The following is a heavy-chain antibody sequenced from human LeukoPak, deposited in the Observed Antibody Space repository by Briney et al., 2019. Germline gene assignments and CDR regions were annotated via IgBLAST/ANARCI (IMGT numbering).Heavy chain of an antibody. CDR3: AIKVGATPGAYFQH. Sequence: SVTVSCKASGGTFSSYAISWVRQAPGQGLEWMGGIIPIFGTANYAQKFQGRVTITTDESTSTAYMELSSLRSEDTAVYYCAIKVGATPGAYFQHWGQGTLVTVSS. CDR1: GGTFSSYA. V-gene: IGHV1-69*05. D-gene: IGHD1-26*01. J-gene: IGHJ1*01. CDR2: IIPIFGTA.